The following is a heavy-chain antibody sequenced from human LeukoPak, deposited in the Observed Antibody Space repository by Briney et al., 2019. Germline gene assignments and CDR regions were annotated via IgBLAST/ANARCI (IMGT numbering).Heavy chain of an antibody. V-gene: IGHV3-30-3*01. Sequence: PGRSLRLSCAASGFTFSSYAMHWVRQAPGKGLEWVAVISYDGSNKYYADSVKGRFTISRDNSKNTLYLQMNSLRAEDTAVYYCARVPKGYCSGGSCFSWGQGTLVTVSS. CDR1: GFTFSSYA. CDR2: ISYDGSNK. J-gene: IGHJ4*02. CDR3: ARVPKGYCSGGSCFS. D-gene: IGHD2-15*01.